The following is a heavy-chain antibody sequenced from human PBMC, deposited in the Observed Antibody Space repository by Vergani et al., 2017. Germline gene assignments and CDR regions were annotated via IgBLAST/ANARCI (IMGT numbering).Heavy chain of an antibody. CDR3: AHRDEDYYGSGSYERWFDP. D-gene: IGHD3-10*01. Sequence: QITLKESGPTLVKPTQTLTLTCTFSGFSLSTSGVGVGWIRQPPGKALEWLALIYWDDDKRYSPSLKSRLTITKDTSKNQVVLTMTNMDPVDTATYYCAHRDEDYYGSGSYERWFDPWGQGTLVTVSS. V-gene: IGHV2-5*02. CDR1: GFSLSTSGVG. CDR2: IYWDDDK. J-gene: IGHJ5*02.